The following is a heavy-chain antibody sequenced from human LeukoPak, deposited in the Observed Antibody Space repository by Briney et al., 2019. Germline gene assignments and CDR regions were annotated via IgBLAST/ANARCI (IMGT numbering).Heavy chain of an antibody. CDR1: GGSISSSSYY. CDR3: ASRPDVLRYFDWLLVY. J-gene: IGHJ4*02. Sequence: PSETLSLTCTVSGGSISSSSYYWGWIRQPPGKGLEWIGYIYYSGSTNYNPSLKSRVTISVDTSKNQFSLKLSSVTAADTAVYYCASRPDVLRYFDWLLVYWGQGTLVTVSS. V-gene: IGHV4-61*05. D-gene: IGHD3-9*01. CDR2: IYYSGST.